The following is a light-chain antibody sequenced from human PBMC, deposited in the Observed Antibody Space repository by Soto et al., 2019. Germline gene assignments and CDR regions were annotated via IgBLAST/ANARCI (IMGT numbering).Light chain of an antibody. Sequence: QSVLTQPASVSGSPVQSITISCTGTSSDVGSYNLVSWYQQHPGKAPKLMIYEGSKRPSGVSNRFSGSKSGNTASLTISGLQAEDEADYYCCSYAGSSTPVVFGGGTKLTVL. CDR2: EGS. CDR3: CSYAGSSTPVV. V-gene: IGLV2-23*01. J-gene: IGLJ2*01. CDR1: SSDVGSYNL.